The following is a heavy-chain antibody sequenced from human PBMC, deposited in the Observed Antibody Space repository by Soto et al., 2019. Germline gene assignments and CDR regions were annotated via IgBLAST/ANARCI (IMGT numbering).Heavy chain of an antibody. CDR3: ARVLGTSSSWYRGWFDP. V-gene: IGHV1-69*12. D-gene: IGHD6-13*01. CDR2: IIPIFGTA. Sequence: QVQLVQSGAEVKKPGSSVKVSCKASGGTFSSYAISWVRQAPGQGLEWMGGIIPIFGTANYAQKFQGRVTITADESSSTAYMELSSLRSEDTAVYYCARVLGTSSSWYRGWFDPWGQGTLVTVSS. CDR1: GGTFSSYA. J-gene: IGHJ5*02.